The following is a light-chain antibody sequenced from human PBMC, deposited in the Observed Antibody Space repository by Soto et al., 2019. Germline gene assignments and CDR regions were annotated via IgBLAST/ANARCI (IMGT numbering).Light chain of an antibody. Sequence: DIPMTQSPSSLSASVGDRVTITCQASQNINNYLNWYQPKPGTAPKLLIYDASNLEAGVPSRFRGSGSGTDFTFTIRRLKPEDIATYYCQQYENLPTFGQGTRLEIK. CDR3: QQYENLPT. V-gene: IGKV1-33*01. J-gene: IGKJ5*01. CDR2: DAS. CDR1: QNINNY.